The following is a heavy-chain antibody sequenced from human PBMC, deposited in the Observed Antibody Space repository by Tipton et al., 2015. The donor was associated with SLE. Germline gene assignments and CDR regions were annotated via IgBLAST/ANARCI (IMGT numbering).Heavy chain of an antibody. Sequence: TLSLTCTVSGGSISSNTWWKWVRQPPGMGLEWIGEIHHRGTTNYNPALKSRVTISIDKSKNQFSLKLTSVTAADTAVYYCARVRWMRVPPSHFLYSMDVWDKGTSVIVSS. V-gene: IGHV4-4*02. CDR3: ARVRWMRVPPSHFLYSMDV. D-gene: IGHD3-10*01. CDR2: IHHRGTT. CDR1: GGSISSNTW. J-gene: IGHJ6*03.